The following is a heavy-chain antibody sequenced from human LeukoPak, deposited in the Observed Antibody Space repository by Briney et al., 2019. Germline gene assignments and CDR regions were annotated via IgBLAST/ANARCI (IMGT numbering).Heavy chain of an antibody. Sequence: GGSLRLSCTASGFTVSSNYMSWVRQAPGKGLEWVSVIYSGGSTYYADSVKGRFTISRDNSKNTLYLQMNSLRAEDTAVYYCARDGSRPYYYYGMDVWGQGTTVTVSS. J-gene: IGHJ6*02. CDR2: IYSGGST. CDR3: ARDGSRPYYYYGMDV. D-gene: IGHD6-6*01. CDR1: GFTVSSNY. V-gene: IGHV3-53*01.